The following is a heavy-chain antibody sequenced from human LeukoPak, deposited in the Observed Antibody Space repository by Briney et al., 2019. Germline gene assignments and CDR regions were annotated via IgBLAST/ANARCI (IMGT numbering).Heavy chain of an antibody. J-gene: IGHJ6*03. D-gene: IGHD3-10*01. Sequence: TGGSLRLSCAASGFTFSSYSTNWVRQAPGKGLEWVSSISSSSSYIYYADSVKGRFTISRDNAKNTLYLQMNSLRAEDTAVYYCSTYYYGSGSYYRYYYYMDVWGKGTTVTISS. CDR3: STYYYGSGSYYRYYYYMDV. V-gene: IGHV3-21*01. CDR2: ISSSSSYI. CDR1: GFTFSSYS.